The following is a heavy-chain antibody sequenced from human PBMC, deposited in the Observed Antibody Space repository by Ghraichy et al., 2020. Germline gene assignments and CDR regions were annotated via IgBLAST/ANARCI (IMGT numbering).Heavy chain of an antibody. CDR2: IYYSGST. CDR1: GGSVSSGSYY. J-gene: IGHJ6*03. D-gene: IGHD6-13*01. Sequence: SETLSLTCTVSGGSVSSGSYYWSWIRQPPGKGLEWIGYIYYSGSTNYNPSLKSRVTISVDTSKNQFSLKLSSVTAADTAVYYCAREWGGEAADIYYYYMDVWGKGTTVTVSS. CDR3: AREWGGEAADIYYYYMDV. V-gene: IGHV4-61*01.